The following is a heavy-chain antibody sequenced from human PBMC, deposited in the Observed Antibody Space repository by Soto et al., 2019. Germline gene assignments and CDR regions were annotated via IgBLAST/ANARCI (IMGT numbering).Heavy chain of an antibody. Sequence: GGSLRLSCAASGFTFSSYTMNWVRQAPGKGLEWVSSISSSSSYIYYADSVKGRFTISRDNAKNSLYLQMNSLRAEDTAVYFCARDCTNDVCYPADTFDIWGQGTMVTVSS. D-gene: IGHD2-8*01. CDR1: GFTFSSYT. CDR2: ISSSSSYI. V-gene: IGHV3-21*01. CDR3: ARDCTNDVCYPADTFDI. J-gene: IGHJ3*02.